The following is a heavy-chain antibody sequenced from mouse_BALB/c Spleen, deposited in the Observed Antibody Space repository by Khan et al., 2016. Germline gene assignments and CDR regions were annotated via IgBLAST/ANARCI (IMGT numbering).Heavy chain of an antibody. CDR2: INNGGGST. CDR1: GFTFSDHY. Sequence: EVELVESGGGLVQPGGSLKLSCATSGFTFSDHYMYWVRQTPEKRLEWVAYINNGGGSTYYLDTVKGRFTISRDNAKNTLYLQMSRLKSEDTAMYCCARHGNHGSSGVACWGQRTLVTVSA. CDR3: ARHGNHGSSGVAC. J-gene: IGHJ3*01. D-gene: IGHD1-1*01. V-gene: IGHV5-12*02.